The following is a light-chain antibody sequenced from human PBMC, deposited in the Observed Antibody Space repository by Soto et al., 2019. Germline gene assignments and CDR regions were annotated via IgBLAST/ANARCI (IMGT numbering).Light chain of an antibody. V-gene: IGKV1-5*03. CDR1: QTISSW. Sequence: DIQMTQYQSSISASVGDRVTITCRASQTISSWLAWYQQKPGKAPKLLIYKASTLKSGVPSRFSGSGSGTEFTLTISSLQPDDFATYYCQHYNSYSEAFGQGAKADNK. J-gene: IGKJ1*01. CDR2: KAS. CDR3: QHYNSYSEA.